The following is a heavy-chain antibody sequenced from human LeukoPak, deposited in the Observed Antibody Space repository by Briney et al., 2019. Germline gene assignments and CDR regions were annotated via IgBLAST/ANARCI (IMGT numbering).Heavy chain of an antibody. Sequence: PSETLSLTCTVSGGSISSYYWSWIRQPPGKGLEWIGYIYYSGSTNYNPSLKSRVTISVDTSKNQFSLKLSSVTAADTAVYYCARVEVAAMLSVGASDIWGQGTMVTVSS. D-gene: IGHD2-15*01. CDR2: IYYSGST. CDR3: ARVEVAAMLSVGASDI. CDR1: GGSISSYY. V-gene: IGHV4-59*01. J-gene: IGHJ3*02.